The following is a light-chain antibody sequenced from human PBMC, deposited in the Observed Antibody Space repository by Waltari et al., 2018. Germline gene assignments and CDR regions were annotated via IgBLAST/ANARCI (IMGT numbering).Light chain of an antibody. CDR3: QQANSFPVT. CDR2: AAS. Sequence: DIQMTQSPSSVSASVGDRVTITCRASQGISRWLAGYQQKPGKAPKLLIYAASSLQSGVPSRFSGSGSGTDFTLTISSLQPEDFATYYCQQANSFPVTFGPGTKVDIK. CDR1: QGISRW. J-gene: IGKJ3*01. V-gene: IGKV1-12*01.